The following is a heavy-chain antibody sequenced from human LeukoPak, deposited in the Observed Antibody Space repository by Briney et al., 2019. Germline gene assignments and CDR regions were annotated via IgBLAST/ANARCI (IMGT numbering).Heavy chain of an antibody. CDR1: GFTFSSYE. J-gene: IGHJ3*02. Sequence: GGSLRLSCAASGFTFSSYEMNWVRQARGKGLGWVSYMSSGGRFLYDADSGKGRFTICRDNDRNSLYMQMNSLRAEDTAVYYCARGGDRSAFDIWGQGTMVSVSS. D-gene: IGHD7-27*01. V-gene: IGHV3-48*03. CDR3: ARGGDRSAFDI. CDR2: MSSGGRFL.